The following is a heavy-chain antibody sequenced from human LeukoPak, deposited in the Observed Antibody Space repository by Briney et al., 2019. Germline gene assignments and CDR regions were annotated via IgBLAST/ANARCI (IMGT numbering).Heavy chain of an antibody. CDR2: ISSGGGST. Sequence: GGSLRLSCAASGFTFSSYAMSWVRQAPGKGLEWVSTISSGGGSTYYTDSMKGRFTISRDNSKNTLYLQMNSLRADDTAVYYCAKDLGLERRLLDSWGQGTLVIVSS. CDR1: GFTFSSYA. J-gene: IGHJ4*02. D-gene: IGHD1-1*01. V-gene: IGHV3-23*01. CDR3: AKDLGLERRLLDS.